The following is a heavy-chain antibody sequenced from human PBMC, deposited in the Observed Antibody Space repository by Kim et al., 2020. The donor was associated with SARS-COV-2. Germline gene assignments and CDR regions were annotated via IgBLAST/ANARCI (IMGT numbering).Heavy chain of an antibody. CDR1: GFTFSSYA. D-gene: IGHD3-9*01. CDR3: AKNPIFDWLLSQFDY. Sequence: GGSLRLSCAASGFTFSSYAMSWVRQAPGKGLEWVSAISGSGGSTYYADSVKGRFTISRDNSKNTLYLQMNSLRAEDTAVYYCAKNPIFDWLLSQFDYWGQGTLVTVSS. V-gene: IGHV3-23*01. CDR2: ISGSGGST. J-gene: IGHJ4*02.